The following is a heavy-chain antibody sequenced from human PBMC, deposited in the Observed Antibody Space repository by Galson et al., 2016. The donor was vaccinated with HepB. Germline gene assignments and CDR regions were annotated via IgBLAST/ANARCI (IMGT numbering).Heavy chain of an antibody. J-gene: IGHJ4*02. Sequence: SLRLSCAASGFIFSNYAMSWVRQAPGKGLEWVSGLLGGGDTTYYAESVKGRFTISRDNSKNTLYLQMNSLRAEDTAVYFCARDPNAAATGTWGWGQGTLVTVSS. CDR2: LLGGGDTT. D-gene: IGHD6-13*01. CDR3: ARDPNAAATGTWG. V-gene: IGHV3-23*01. CDR1: GFIFSNYA.